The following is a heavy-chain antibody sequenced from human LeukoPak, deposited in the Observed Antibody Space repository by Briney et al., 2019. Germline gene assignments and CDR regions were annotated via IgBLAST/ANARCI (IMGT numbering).Heavy chain of an antibody. CDR3: ARAEYYYDRIGDSGAFDI. CDR2: IGGRGDSI. Sequence: PGGSLRLSCAASRFTFSNYAMTWVRQAPGKGLEWVSVIGGRGDSIYYADSVKGRFTISRDNSKNTLYLQMNSLRAEDTAEYYCARAEYYYDRIGDSGAFDIWGQGTMVTVSS. D-gene: IGHD3-22*01. CDR1: RFTFSNYA. V-gene: IGHV3-23*01. J-gene: IGHJ3*02.